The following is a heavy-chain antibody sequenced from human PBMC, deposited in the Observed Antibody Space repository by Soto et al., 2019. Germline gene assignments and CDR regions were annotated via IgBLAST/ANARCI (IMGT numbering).Heavy chain of an antibody. J-gene: IGHJ4*02. CDR2: ISSYGADT. Sequence: LRLSCSASGFTFNGYAMHWVRQAPGKGLEFVSAISSYGADTYYADSVKGRFAISRDNSKNTLYLQMSSLRAEDTALYYCVKEGYMRSDWYGQFDYWGQGALVTVSS. CDR1: GFTFNGYA. CDR3: VKEGYMRSDWYGQFDY. V-gene: IGHV3-64D*06. D-gene: IGHD6-19*01.